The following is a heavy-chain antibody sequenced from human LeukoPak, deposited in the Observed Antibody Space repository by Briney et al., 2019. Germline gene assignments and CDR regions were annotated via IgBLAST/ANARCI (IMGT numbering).Heavy chain of an antibody. V-gene: IGHV7-4-1*02. CDR2: INTNTGNP. CDR3: AKDSPKHLIQLWPKKDYYYYYMDV. J-gene: IGHJ6*03. D-gene: IGHD5-18*01. Sequence: GASVKVSCKASGYTFTSYAMNWVRQAPGQGLEWMGWINTNTGNPTYAQGFTGRFVFSLDTSVSTAYLQISSLKAEDTALYYCAKDSPKHLIQLWPKKDYYYYYMDVWGKGTTVTVSS. CDR1: GYTFTSYA.